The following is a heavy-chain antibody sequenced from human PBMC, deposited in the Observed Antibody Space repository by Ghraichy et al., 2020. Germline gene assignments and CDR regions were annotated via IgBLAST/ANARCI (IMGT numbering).Heavy chain of an antibody. CDR2: IYYSGST. CDR1: GGSISSSSYY. CDR3: ATRLGSSGWIRTPVRRSYYFDY. Sequence: SETLSLTCTVSGGSISSSSYYWGWIRQPPGKGLEWIGSIYYSGSTYYNPSLKSRVTISVDTSKNQFSLKLSSVTAADTAVYYCATRLGSSGWIRTPVRRSYYFDYWGQGTLVTVSS. V-gene: IGHV4-39*01. D-gene: IGHD6-19*01. J-gene: IGHJ4*02.